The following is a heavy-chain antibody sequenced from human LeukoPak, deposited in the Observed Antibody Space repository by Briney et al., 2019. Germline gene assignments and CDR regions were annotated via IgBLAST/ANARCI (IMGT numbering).Heavy chain of an antibody. CDR3: ARDQCGGDCYVDY. CDR2: IWYDGSNK. J-gene: IGHJ4*02. D-gene: IGHD2-21*02. Sequence: PGGSLRLSCAASGFSFSSHTMHWVRQAPGKGLEWVAVIWYDGSNKYYADSVKGRFTISRDNSKNTLYLQMNSLRAEDTAVYYCARDQCGGDCYVDYWGQGTLVTVSS. V-gene: IGHV3-33*08. CDR1: GFSFSSHT.